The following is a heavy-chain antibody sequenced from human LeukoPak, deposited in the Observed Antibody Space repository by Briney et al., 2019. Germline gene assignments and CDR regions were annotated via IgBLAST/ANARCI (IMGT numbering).Heavy chain of an antibody. Sequence: ASVKVSCKASGYTFTSYAMHWVRQAPGQRLEWMGWINAGNGNTKYSQKFQGRVAITRDTSASTAYMELSSLRSEDTAVYYCARSYYGSGPWFDPWGQGTLVTVSS. CDR2: INAGNGNT. J-gene: IGHJ5*02. V-gene: IGHV1-3*01. CDR1: GYTFTSYA. D-gene: IGHD3-10*01. CDR3: ARSYYGSGPWFDP.